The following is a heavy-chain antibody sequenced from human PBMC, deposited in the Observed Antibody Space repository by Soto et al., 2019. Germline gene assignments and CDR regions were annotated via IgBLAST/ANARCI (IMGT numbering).Heavy chain of an antibody. V-gene: IGHV4-39*01. Sequence: QMQLQESGPGLVKPSETLSLICTVSGGSISSSIYYWGWIRQPPGKGLEWIGSIYYSGNTYYNPSRKRRFTMSVDTSKTQFPLRLTSVTAADTAVYYGARHFSWRNGILAGGLTPPPPPYFYYMDVG. CDR3: ARHFSWRNGILAGGLTPPPPPYFYYMDV. D-gene: IGHD3-16*01. CDR2: IYYSGNT. J-gene: IGHJ6*03. CDR1: GGSISSSIYY.